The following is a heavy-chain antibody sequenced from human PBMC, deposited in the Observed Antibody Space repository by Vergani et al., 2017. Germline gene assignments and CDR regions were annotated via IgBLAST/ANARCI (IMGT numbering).Heavy chain of an antibody. V-gene: IGHV1-69*01. CDR3: ARDRADCSSTSCYLKVRIGWRWFDP. CDR1: GGTFSSYA. J-gene: IGHJ5*02. Sequence: QVQLVQSGAEVKKPGSSVKVSCKASGGTFSSYAISWVRQAPGQGLEWMGGIIPIFGTANYAQKFQGRVTITADESTSTAYMELGSLRSEDTAVYYCARDRADCSSTSCYLKVRIGWRWFDPWGQGTLVTVSS. CDR2: IIPIFGTA. D-gene: IGHD2-2*01.